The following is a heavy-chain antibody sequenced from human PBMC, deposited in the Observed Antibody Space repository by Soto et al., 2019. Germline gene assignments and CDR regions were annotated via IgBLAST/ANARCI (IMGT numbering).Heavy chain of an antibody. CDR2: IYYSGST. J-gene: IGHJ2*01. V-gene: IGHV4-61*08. D-gene: IGHD6-13*01. CDR3: ARGYYTSWYWFDR. CDR1: GGSVSTGVHY. Sequence: QVQLQESGPGLVKPSETLSLTCTVSVSGGSVSTGVHYWSWIQQPPGKGLEWIGYIYYSGSTNYTPSRKSRVTISVDTSKNQFSLKLTSVTAADTAVYYCARGYYTSWYWFDRWGRGTLVTVSS.